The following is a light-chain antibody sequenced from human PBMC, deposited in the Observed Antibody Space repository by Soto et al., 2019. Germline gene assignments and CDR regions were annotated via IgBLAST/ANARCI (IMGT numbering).Light chain of an antibody. CDR1: SGHSSYA. V-gene: IGLV4-69*01. CDR3: QTWDTGARVA. CDR2: LSSDGSH. Sequence: QPVLTQSPSASASLGASVKLTCTLSSGHSSYAIAWHQQQPEKGPRYLMKLSSDGSHSKGDGIPDRFSGSSSGAERYLTISSLQSEDEADYYCQTWDTGARVAFGGGTKVTVL. J-gene: IGLJ2*01.